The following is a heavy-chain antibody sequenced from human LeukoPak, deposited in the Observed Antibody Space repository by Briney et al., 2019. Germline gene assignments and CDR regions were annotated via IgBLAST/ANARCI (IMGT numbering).Heavy chain of an antibody. V-gene: IGHV4-59*01. Sequence: SETLSLTCTVSGASINTYYWSWIRQPPGKGLEWIGYIYYSGTTSYNPSLKTRVTISIDTSKNQFSLKLSSVTAADTAVYYCARVLKPMASQYYFDYWGQGTLVTVSS. CDR1: GASINTYY. J-gene: IGHJ4*02. D-gene: IGHD3-10*01. CDR3: ARVLKPMASQYYFDY. CDR2: IYYSGTT.